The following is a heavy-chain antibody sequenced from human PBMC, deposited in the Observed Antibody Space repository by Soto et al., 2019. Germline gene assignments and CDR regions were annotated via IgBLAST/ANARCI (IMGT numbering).Heavy chain of an antibody. CDR1: GFTFDDYA. CDR3: AKDTSGDYGFFDY. Sequence: EVQLVESGGGLVQPGRSLRLSCAASGFTFDDYAMHWVRQAPGKGLEWVSGISWNSGSIGYADSVKGRFTISRDNAKNSLYLQMNSLRDEDTALYYCAKDTSGDYGFFDYWGQGTLVTVSS. V-gene: IGHV3-9*01. CDR2: ISWNSGSI. J-gene: IGHJ4*02. D-gene: IGHD4-17*01.